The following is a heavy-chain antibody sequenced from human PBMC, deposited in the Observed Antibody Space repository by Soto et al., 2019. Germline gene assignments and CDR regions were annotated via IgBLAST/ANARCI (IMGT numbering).Heavy chain of an antibody. CDR1: GGSFSGYY. CDR3: ARIGGTIFGVVIIRAYFDY. D-gene: IGHD3-3*01. V-gene: IGHV4-34*01. J-gene: IGHJ4*02. Sequence: SETLSLTCAVYGGSFSGYYWSWIRQPPGKGLEWIGEINHSGSTNYNQSLKSRVTISVDTSKNQFSLKLSSVTAADTAVYYCARIGGTIFGVVIIRAYFDYWGQGTLVTVSS. CDR2: INHSGST.